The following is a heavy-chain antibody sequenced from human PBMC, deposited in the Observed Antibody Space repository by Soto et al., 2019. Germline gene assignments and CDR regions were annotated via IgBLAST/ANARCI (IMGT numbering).Heavy chain of an antibody. D-gene: IGHD3-22*01. CDR1: GFTFSSYA. CDR3: ARTWESITMIVVVNEYYFDY. J-gene: IGHJ4*02. Sequence: GGSLRLSCAASGFTFSSYAMSWVRQAPGKGLEWVSAISGSGGSTYYADSVKGRFTISRDNSKNTLYLQMNSLRAEDTAVYYCARTWESITMIVVVNEYYFDYWGQGTLVTVSS. CDR2: ISGSGGST. V-gene: IGHV3-23*01.